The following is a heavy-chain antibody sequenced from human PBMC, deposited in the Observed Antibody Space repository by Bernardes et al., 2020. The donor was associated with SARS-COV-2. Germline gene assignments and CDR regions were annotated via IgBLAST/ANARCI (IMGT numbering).Heavy chain of an antibody. D-gene: IGHD2-15*01. CDR2: IYYSGST. Sequence: LSLTCTVSGGSISSYYWSWIRQPPGKGLEWIGYIYYSGSTNYNPSLKSRVTISVDTSKNQFSLKLSSVTAADTAVYYCARDLLGYSSFYYYGMDVWGQGTTVTVSS. J-gene: IGHJ6*02. CDR3: ARDLLGYSSFYYYGMDV. CDR1: GGSISSYY. V-gene: IGHV4-59*01.